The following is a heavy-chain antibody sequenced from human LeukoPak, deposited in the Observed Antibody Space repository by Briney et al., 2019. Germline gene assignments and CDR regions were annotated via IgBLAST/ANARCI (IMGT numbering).Heavy chain of an antibody. J-gene: IGHJ5*02. CDR1: GFAFSSYA. Sequence: GGSLRLSCAASGFAFSSYAMSWVRQAPGKGLEWVSAISGSGGSTYYADSVKGRFTISRDNSKNTLYLQMNSLRAEDTAVYYCAKGRYDSSGYNWFDRWGQGTLVTVSS. CDR3: AKGRYDSSGYNWFDR. CDR2: ISGSGGST. D-gene: IGHD3-22*01. V-gene: IGHV3-23*01.